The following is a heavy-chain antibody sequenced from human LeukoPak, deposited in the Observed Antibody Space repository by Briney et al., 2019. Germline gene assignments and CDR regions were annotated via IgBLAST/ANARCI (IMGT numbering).Heavy chain of an antibody. CDR3: ARVIRSSSSGWFDP. D-gene: IGHD6-6*01. J-gene: IGHJ5*02. CDR1: GYTFTSYA. V-gene: IGHV7-4-1*02. CDR2: INTNTGNP. Sequence: ASVKVSCKASGYTFTSYAMDWVRQAPGQGLEWMGWINTNTGNPTYAQGFTGRFVFSLDTSVSTAYLQISSLKAEDTAVYYCARVIRSSSSGWFDPWGQGTLVTVSS.